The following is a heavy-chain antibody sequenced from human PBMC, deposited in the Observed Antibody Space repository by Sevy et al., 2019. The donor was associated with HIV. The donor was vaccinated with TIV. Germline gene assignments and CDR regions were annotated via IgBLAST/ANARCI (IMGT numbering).Heavy chain of an antibody. V-gene: IGHV3-15*01. D-gene: IGHD5-18*01. CDR3: AKWGADTAMAAYSTSWYVDY. CDR1: GFTFSNAW. CDR2: IKSKTEGATR. J-gene: IGHJ4*02. Sequence: GGSLRLSCAASGFTFSNAWMSWVRQAPGKGLEWVGRIKSKTEGATRDFAAPVKGRLLISRDDSRNTVYLQMNSLRAEDTAVYYCAKWGADTAMAAYSTSWYVDYWGQGTLVTVS.